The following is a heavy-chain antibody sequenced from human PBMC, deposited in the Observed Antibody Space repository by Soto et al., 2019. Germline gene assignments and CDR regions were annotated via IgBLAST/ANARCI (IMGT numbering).Heavy chain of an antibody. Sequence: EVQLVESGGGLVQPGGSLRLSCAASGFSFDSYWMHWVRQAPGQGPMWVSRIDYAGTTTNSADSVKGRFTISRDNAKSTLYLQMNSLRPEDTAVYYCTRGPRASSGGTGAYWGKGTLVTVSS. D-gene: IGHD2-2*01. V-gene: IGHV3-74*01. J-gene: IGHJ1*01. CDR3: TRGPRASSGGTGAY. CDR1: GFSFDSYW. CDR2: IDYAGTTT.